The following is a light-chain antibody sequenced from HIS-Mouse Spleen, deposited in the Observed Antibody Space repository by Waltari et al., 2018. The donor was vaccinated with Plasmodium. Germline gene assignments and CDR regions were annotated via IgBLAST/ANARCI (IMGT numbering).Light chain of an antibody. CDR3: QAWDSSTVV. Sequence: SYELTQPPSVSVSPGQTASITCSGDQLGDKYACWYQQKPGQSPVLVIYQDSKRPSGIPGRFSGSNTGSTATLTISGTQAMEEADYYCQAWDSSTVVFGGGTKLTVL. CDR1: QLGDKY. J-gene: IGLJ2*01. CDR2: QDS. V-gene: IGLV3-1*01.